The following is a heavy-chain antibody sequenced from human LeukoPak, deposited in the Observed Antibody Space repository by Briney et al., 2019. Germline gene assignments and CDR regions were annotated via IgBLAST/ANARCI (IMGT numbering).Heavy chain of an antibody. CDR3: ARGSIGSCTSPSCWAFEH. CDR2: IWFEESNE. J-gene: IGHJ4*02. D-gene: IGHD2-2*01. V-gene: IGHV3-33*03. CDR1: RFAFNKYA. Sequence: GRSLRLSCVASRFAFNKYAMRWVRQAPGKGLEGGAAIWFEESNEEYADSVKGRFTISRDNSKNKLFLQMNSVRAEDTAVYYCARGSIGSCTSPSCWAFEHWGQGALVTVSS.